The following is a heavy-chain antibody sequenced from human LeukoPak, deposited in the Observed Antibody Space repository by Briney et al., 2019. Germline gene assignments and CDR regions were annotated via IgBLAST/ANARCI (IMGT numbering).Heavy chain of an antibody. Sequence: GGSLRLSCAASGFTFSSYSMNWVRQAPGKGLEWVSSISSSSSYIYYADSVKGRFTISRDNAKNSLYLQMNSLRAEDTAVYYCARDRWGYYYDSSGYGDWGQGTLVTVSS. CDR3: ARDRWGYYYDSSGYGD. D-gene: IGHD3-22*01. V-gene: IGHV3-21*04. CDR2: ISSSSSYI. CDR1: GFTFSSYS. J-gene: IGHJ4*02.